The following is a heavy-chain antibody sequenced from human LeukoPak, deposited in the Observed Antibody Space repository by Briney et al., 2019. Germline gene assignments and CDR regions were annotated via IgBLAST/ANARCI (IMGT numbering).Heavy chain of an antibody. J-gene: IGHJ6*02. D-gene: IGHD6-13*01. CDR1: GFTFSSYG. CDR3: AKIGSIAAAGPPIGYYYGMDV. CDR2: ISYDGSNK. Sequence: GGSLRLSCAASGFTFSSYGMHWVRQAPGNGLEWVAVISYDGSNKYYADSVKGRFTISRDNSKNTLYLQMNSLRAEDTAVYYCAKIGSIAAAGPPIGYYYGMDVWGQGATVTVSS. V-gene: IGHV3-30*18.